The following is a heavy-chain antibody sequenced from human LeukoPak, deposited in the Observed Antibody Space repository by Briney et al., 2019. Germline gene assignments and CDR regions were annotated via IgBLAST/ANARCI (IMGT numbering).Heavy chain of an antibody. D-gene: IGHD1-26*01. Sequence: SETLSLTCTVSGGSISSYYWSWIRQPAGKGLEWIGRIYTSGSTNYNPSLKSRVTISVDTSKNQFSLKLSSVTAADTAVFYCAKVRDGRSTGGTYYYYMDVWGKGTTVTVSS. CDR3: AKVRDGRSTGGTYYYYMDV. CDR1: GGSISSYY. J-gene: IGHJ6*03. CDR2: IYTSGST. V-gene: IGHV4-4*07.